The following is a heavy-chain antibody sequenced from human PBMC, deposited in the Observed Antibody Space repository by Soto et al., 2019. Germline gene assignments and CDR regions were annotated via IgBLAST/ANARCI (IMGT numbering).Heavy chain of an antibody. J-gene: IGHJ6*02. CDR1: GGSFSGYY. CDR2: NNHRRSH. CDR3: ARAPPGEVGGTCYYYAMDV. Sequence: SETLSLTCAVYGGSFSGYYWSWIRQPPGKGLECNRENNHRRSHNDNPSLKRPDTCTVRTSKSLFSLKLTSETAADTAVYYCARAPPGEVGGTCYYYAMDVWGQGTTVTVSS. D-gene: IGHD1-26*01. V-gene: IGHV4-34*01.